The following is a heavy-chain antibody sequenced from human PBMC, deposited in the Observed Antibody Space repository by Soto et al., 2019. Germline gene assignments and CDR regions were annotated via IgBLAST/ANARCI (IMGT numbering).Heavy chain of an antibody. CDR2: IMPVFATP. CDR1: GGTFSTSA. Sequence: QVQLMQSGAXVXKPGSSVKVSCKASGGTFSTSAISWVRQAPGEGLEWVGGIMPVFATPDYAQKFQGRVTISADESTTTAYLELTSLTTDDTAVYYCARDKDRQQLGGNYYYILDVWGQGTAITVSS. D-gene: IGHD3-3*02. V-gene: IGHV1-69*12. J-gene: IGHJ6*02. CDR3: ARDKDRQQLGGNYYYILDV.